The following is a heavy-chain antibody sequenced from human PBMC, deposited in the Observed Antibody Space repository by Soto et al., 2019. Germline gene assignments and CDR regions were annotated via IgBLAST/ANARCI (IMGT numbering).Heavy chain of an antibody. D-gene: IGHD4-17*01. CDR3: AKDRRDGEYNSVYDF. V-gene: IGHV3-30*18. J-gene: IGHJ4*02. CDR1: GFRFSDYG. Sequence: QVQLAESGGGVVQPGRSLRLSCVGSGFRFSDYGMHWVRQAPGKGLEWVAMMSFDGTYKYYADSVKGRFIISRDNSKNTLYRQMNNLRAEDTAVYFCAKDRRDGEYNSVYDFWGQGTLVTVSS. CDR2: MSFDGTYK.